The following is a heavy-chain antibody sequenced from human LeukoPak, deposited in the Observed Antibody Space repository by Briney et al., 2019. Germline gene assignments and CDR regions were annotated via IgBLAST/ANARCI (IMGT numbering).Heavy chain of an antibody. J-gene: IGHJ3*02. Sequence: ASVKVSCKASGYTFTGYYMHWVRQAPGQGLEWMGWINPNSGGTNYAQKFQGRVTMTRDTSISTAYMELSSLRSEDTAVYYCARAIAAAGTDAFDIWGQGTMVAVSS. D-gene: IGHD6-13*01. CDR2: INPNSGGT. V-gene: IGHV1-2*02. CDR1: GYTFTGYY. CDR3: ARAIAAAGTDAFDI.